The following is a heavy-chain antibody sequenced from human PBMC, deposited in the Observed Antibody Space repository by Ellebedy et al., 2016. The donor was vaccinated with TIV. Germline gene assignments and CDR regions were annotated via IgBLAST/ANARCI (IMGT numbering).Heavy chain of an antibody. J-gene: IGHJ5*02. CDR3: ARRASYGDYAVQVNPWFDP. Sequence: PGGSLRLSCAASGFNFRSYWMTWVRQAPGKGLEWVAKIRQEGDEIYYVESVKGRFNISRDNAKNSLFLQMNSLRVEDTAVYYCARRASYGDYAVQVNPWFDPWGQGTLVTVSS. CDR2: IRQEGDEI. CDR1: GFNFRSYW. D-gene: IGHD4-17*01. V-gene: IGHV3-7*01.